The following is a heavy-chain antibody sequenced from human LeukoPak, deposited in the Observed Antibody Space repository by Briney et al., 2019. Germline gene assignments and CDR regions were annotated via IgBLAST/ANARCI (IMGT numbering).Heavy chain of an antibody. CDR1: GFTFSSYA. J-gene: IGHJ4*02. CDR2: ISYDGSNK. CDR3: AREPYTAMATGYFDY. Sequence: PGGSLRPSCAASGFTFSSYAMHWVRQAPGKGLEWVAVISYDGSNKYYADSVKGRFTISRDNSKNTLYLQMNSLRAEDTAVYYCAREPYTAMATGYFDYWGQGTLVTVSS. V-gene: IGHV3-30-3*01. D-gene: IGHD5-18*01.